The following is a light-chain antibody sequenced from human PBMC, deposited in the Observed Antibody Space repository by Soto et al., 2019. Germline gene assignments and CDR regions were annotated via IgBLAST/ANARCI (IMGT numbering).Light chain of an antibody. V-gene: IGKV3-15*01. Sequence: EIVVTQSPATLSVSPGERVTLSCRASQSVSSSLAWYQQRPGQAPRLLIYDTSTRAAGIAARFSGSGSGTEFTLTISSLQSEDSAVYYCQQYVHWPPRAFGQGTKVDIK. CDR2: DTS. CDR3: QQYVHWPPRA. CDR1: QSVSSS. J-gene: IGKJ1*01.